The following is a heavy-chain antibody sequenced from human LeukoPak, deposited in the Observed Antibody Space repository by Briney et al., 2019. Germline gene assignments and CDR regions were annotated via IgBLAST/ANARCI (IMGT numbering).Heavy chain of an antibody. Sequence: PGGSLRLSCAASGFTFSDYYIDWVRQAPGKGLEWVGRSRNKANGYTTEFGASVKGRFSISRDDSKDSVYLHMNSLKTEDTAVYYCARSPARGVNVFDVWGQGTMVTVSS. J-gene: IGHJ3*01. CDR1: GFTFSDYY. CDR3: ARSPARGVNVFDV. CDR2: SRNKANGYTT. V-gene: IGHV3-72*01. D-gene: IGHD4-23*01.